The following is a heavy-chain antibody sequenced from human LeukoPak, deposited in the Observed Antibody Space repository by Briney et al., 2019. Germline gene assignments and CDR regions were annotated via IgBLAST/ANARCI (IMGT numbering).Heavy chain of an antibody. J-gene: IGHJ4*02. D-gene: IGHD3-10*01. CDR3: AKDLVPNLPTKGFDY. Sequence: PGGSLRLSCAASGFTFSSYGMHWVRQAPGKGLEWVAFIRYDGSNKYYADSVKGRFTISRDNSKNTLYLQMNSLRAEDTAVYYCAKDLVPNLPTKGFDYWGQGTLVTVSS. V-gene: IGHV3-30*02. CDR2: IRYDGSNK. CDR1: GFTFSSYG.